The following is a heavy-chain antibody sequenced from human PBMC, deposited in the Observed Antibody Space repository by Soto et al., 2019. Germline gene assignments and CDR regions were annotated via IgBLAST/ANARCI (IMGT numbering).Heavy chain of an antibody. D-gene: IGHD2-15*01. J-gene: IGHJ4*02. V-gene: IGHV1-69*01. CDR3: AGRYCSGGSCYPIFDY. CDR1: GGTFSSYA. Sequence: QVQLVQSGAEVKKPGSSVKVSCKASGGTFSSYAISWVRQAPGQGLELMGGIIPIFGTANYAQKFQGRVTITADESTSTAYMELSSLRSEDTAVYYCAGRYCSGGSCYPIFDYWGQGTLVTVSS. CDR2: IIPIFGTA.